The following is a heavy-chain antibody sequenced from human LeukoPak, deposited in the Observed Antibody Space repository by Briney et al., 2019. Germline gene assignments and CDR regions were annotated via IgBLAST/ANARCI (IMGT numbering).Heavy chain of an antibody. CDR1: GFTFSSYW. Sequence: QTGGSLRLSCAASGFTFSSYWMSWVRQTPGKGPEYVSTISGSGNGFSIYYADSVKGRFTISRDDSKSILYLQMNGLRSEDTAVYYCVKDFGRVRGTPDSWGQGTLVTVSS. J-gene: IGHJ4*02. CDR2: ISGSGNGFSI. D-gene: IGHD3-16*01. V-gene: IGHV3-64D*06. CDR3: VKDFGRVRGTPDS.